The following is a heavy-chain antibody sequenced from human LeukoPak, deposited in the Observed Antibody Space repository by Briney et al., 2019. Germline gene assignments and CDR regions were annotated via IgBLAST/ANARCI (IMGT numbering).Heavy chain of an antibody. D-gene: IGHD4-17*01. V-gene: IGHV5-10-1*01. CDR3: ASRATVPPYNWFDP. CDR1: GYTFISNW. J-gene: IGHJ5*02. CDR2: IDPSDSYT. Sequence: GESLRISCKGSGYTFISNWITWVRQMPGKGLEWMGRIDPSDSYTNYSPSFQGHVAISADKSTSTAYLQWSCLKASDTAMYYCASRATVPPYNWFDPWGQGTLVTVSS.